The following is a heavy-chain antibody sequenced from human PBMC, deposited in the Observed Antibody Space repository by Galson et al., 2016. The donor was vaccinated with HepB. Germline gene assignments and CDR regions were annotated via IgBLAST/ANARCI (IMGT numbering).Heavy chain of an antibody. CDR2: IKQGGSEK. D-gene: IGHD6-19*01. J-gene: IGHJ4*02. Sequence: SLRLSCAASGFTVSNNYMIWFRQAPGKGLEWVANIKQGGSEKYYVESVRGRFTISRDNARNSLFLQMNSLRAEDTAVYYCARDRRGSGWYIDYWGQGTLVTVSS. CDR3: ARDRRGSGWYIDY. CDR1: GFTVSNNY. V-gene: IGHV3-7*01.